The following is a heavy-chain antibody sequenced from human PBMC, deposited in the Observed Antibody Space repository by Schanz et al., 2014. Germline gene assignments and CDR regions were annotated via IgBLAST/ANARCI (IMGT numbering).Heavy chain of an antibody. CDR1: GFTFSSYG. J-gene: IGHJ4*02. CDR2: IWYDENNK. V-gene: IGHV3-33*08. Sequence: QLVGSGGGLIQPGGSLRLSCTASGFTFSSYGMHWVRQAPGKGLEWVAVIWYDENNKYYADSVKGRFTISRDNSKNTLYLQMNSLRADDTAVYFCARAHGNNWYGKGLDYWGQGTQVTVSS. CDR3: ARAHGNNWYGKGLDY. D-gene: IGHD1-1*01.